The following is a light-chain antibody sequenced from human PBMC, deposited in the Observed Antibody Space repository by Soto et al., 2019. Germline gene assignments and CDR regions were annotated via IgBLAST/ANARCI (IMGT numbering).Light chain of an antibody. V-gene: IGKV3-15*01. J-gene: IGKJ1*01. CDR2: GAS. Sequence: DIVITQSPVTLSVSPGDRATLSCRASQSVGHNLAWFQQKPGQAPRLLIYGASAGATGIPDRFSGSGFGTEFTRTTGSLQSEDLAVYYWQQYNNWPRAFGQGTKVEMK. CDR1: QSVGHN. CDR3: QQYNNWPRA.